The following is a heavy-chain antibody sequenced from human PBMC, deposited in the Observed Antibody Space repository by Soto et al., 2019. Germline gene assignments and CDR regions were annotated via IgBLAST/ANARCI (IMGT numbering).Heavy chain of an antibody. V-gene: IGHV3-7*01. D-gene: IGHD3-16*01. Sequence: EVQLVESGGGLVQPGGSLRLSCAASGFTFSTYWMTWVRRPPGKGLEWVANLDQDGSERYYGDSVRGRLTISRDNAKNSLYLRMNSLRAEDTAVYYCVCGGNFFVYWGEGTLVTVSP. J-gene: IGHJ4*02. CDR3: VCGGNFFVY. CDR1: GFTFSTYW. CDR2: LDQDGSER.